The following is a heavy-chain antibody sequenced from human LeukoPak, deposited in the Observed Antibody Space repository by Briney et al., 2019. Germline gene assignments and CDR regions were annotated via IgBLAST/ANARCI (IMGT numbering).Heavy chain of an antibody. V-gene: IGHV1-18*01. J-gene: IGHJ4*02. CDR1: VYTFTSYG. CDR3: ARESNYYDSSGYYFREGTFDY. CDR2: ISAYNGNT. D-gene: IGHD3-22*01. Sequence: ASVKVSCKASVYTFTSYGISWVRQAPGQGLEWMGWISAYNGNTNYAQKFQGRVTITADKSTSTAYMELSSLRSEDTAVYYCARESNYYDSSGYYFREGTFDYWGQGTLVTVSS.